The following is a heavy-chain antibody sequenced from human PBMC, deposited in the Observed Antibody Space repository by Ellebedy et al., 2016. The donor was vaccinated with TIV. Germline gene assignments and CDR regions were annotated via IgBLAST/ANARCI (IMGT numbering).Heavy chain of an antibody. D-gene: IGHD3-10*01. Sequence: ASVKVSCKASGYTFTNNYINWVRQAPGQGLEWMGIINPSGGSTTYAQKLQGRVTMTRDTFTNTIYMELSSLRSDDTAVYYCARDNSAVFTGFGFWGQGTLVFVSS. J-gene: IGHJ5*01. CDR1: GYTFTNNY. CDR2: INPSGGST. V-gene: IGHV1-46*04. CDR3: ARDNSAVFTGFGF.